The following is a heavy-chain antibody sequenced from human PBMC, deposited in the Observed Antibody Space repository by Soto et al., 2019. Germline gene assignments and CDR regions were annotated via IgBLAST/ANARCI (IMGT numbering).Heavy chain of an antibody. CDR1: GDTFSFYT. Sequence: QVQLVQSGTEVKKPGSSVKVSCKASGDTFSFYTINWVRQAPGLGLEWVGRINPIVSMSNYAQKFQGRVSXTXXXSTSTAXXXXXXLRSXXTXMXFCAASYGSGYRAFDYWGQGALVIVSS. D-gene: IGHD3-10*01. CDR2: INPIVSMS. J-gene: IGHJ4*02. CDR3: AASYGSGYRAFDY. V-gene: IGHV1-69*02.